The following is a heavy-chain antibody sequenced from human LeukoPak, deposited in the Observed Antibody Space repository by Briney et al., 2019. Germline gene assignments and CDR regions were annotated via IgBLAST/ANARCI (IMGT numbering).Heavy chain of an antibody. CDR3: ARDKGNSTTWSLSYYYGMDV. Sequence: ASVKVSCKASGYTFTMFFMHWVRQAPGQGLEWVGVINPSDGSATVAQKFKGRVSMTRDTSTNTVYMAVSSLRSDDTALYYCARDKGNSTTWSLSYYYGMDVWGQGTTVTVSS. CDR1: GYTFTMFF. CDR2: INPSDGSA. J-gene: IGHJ6*02. V-gene: IGHV1-46*01. D-gene: IGHD2-2*01.